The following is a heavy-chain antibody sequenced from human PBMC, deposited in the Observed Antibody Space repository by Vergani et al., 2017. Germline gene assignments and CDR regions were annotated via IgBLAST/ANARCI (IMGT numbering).Heavy chain of an antibody. D-gene: IGHD1-14*01. CDR2: VNPDGTNT. Sequence: EVQLVESGGGLVQPGGSLRLSCAASGFTFSRHWMHWVRQTPGKGLVWVSRVNPDGTNTPYADSVKGRFTISRDNAKNMMYLQLNSLRDEDTAVYYCAMEGRIDAEGTELDYWGQGTLVTVSS. CDR1: GFTFSRHW. J-gene: IGHJ4*02. CDR3: AMEGRIDAEGTELDY. V-gene: IGHV3-74*01.